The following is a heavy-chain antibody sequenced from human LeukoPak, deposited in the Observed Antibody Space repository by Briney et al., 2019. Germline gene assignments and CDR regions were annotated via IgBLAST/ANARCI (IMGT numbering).Heavy chain of an antibody. CDR3: ARAADYDYVWGSYHHPLGHAFDI. J-gene: IGHJ3*02. CDR1: GSTFSSSW. V-gene: IGHV3-7*01. CDR2: IKEDGTAK. D-gene: IGHD3-16*02. Sequence: QPGGSLRLSCAASGSTFSSSWMAWVRQAPGKGLEWVGNIKEDGTAKNYVVSVRGRFTISRDNSKNTLYLQMNSLRAEDTAVYYCARAADYDYVWGSYHHPLGHAFDIWGQGTMVTVSS.